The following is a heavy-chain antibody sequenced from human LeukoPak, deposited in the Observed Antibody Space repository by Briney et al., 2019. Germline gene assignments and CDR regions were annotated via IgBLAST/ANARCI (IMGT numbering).Heavy chain of an antibody. Sequence: SVKVSCKASGGTFSSYAISWVRQAPGQGLEWMGRIIPIFGTANYAQKFQGRVTITTDESTSTAYMELSSLRSEDTAVYYCASVGYSSGWTNDYWGQGTLVTVSS. J-gene: IGHJ4*02. V-gene: IGHV1-69*05. CDR2: IIPIFGTA. D-gene: IGHD6-19*01. CDR1: GGTFSSYA. CDR3: ASVGYSSGWTNDY.